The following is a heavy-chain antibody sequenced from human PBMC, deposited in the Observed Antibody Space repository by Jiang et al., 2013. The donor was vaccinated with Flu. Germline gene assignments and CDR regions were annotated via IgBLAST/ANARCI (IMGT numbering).Heavy chain of an antibody. V-gene: IGHV1-3*01. D-gene: IGHD3-10*01. CDR3: ARDPDYYGSGIWGMDV. Sequence: GYTFTSYAMHWVRQAPGQRLEWMGWINAGNGNTKYSQKFQGRVTITRDTSASTAYMELSSLRSEDTAVYYCARDPDYYGSGIWGMDVWGQGTTVTVSS. CDR1: GYTFTSYA. CDR2: INAGNGNT. J-gene: IGHJ6*02.